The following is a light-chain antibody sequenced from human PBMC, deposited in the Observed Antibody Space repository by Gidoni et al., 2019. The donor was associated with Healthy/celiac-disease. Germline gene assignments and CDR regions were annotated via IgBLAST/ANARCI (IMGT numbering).Light chain of an antibody. J-gene: IGKJ5*01. V-gene: IGKV3-11*01. CDR3: QQRSNWTPIA. CDR2: DAA. CDR1: QRVSSY. Sequence: ELVLTQSPATLSLSPGERATLSCRASQRVSSYLSKYQQKPGQTPTLLIYDAANSATGVPARCSSSRCATEVILITSSLEHAEFAANYCQQRSNWTPIAFGQGTRLEIK.